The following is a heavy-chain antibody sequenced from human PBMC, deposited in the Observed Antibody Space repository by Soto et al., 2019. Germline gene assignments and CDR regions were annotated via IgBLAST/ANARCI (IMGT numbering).Heavy chain of an antibody. CDR1: GFSFSDNL. J-gene: IGHJ3*01. CDR2: INPDNGNT. CDR3: ARDILSVGPRANDAFDV. V-gene: IGHV1-3*01. Sequence: QVQLVQSGAEVRKPGASVNISCRASGFSFSDNLINWVRQAPGQSLEWMGWINPDNGNTRDSQTFQGIVTISRHSSASIAYVEVSDLTSDDTAVYYCARDILSVGPRANDAFDVWGQGTMVTVSS. D-gene: IGHD2-8*02.